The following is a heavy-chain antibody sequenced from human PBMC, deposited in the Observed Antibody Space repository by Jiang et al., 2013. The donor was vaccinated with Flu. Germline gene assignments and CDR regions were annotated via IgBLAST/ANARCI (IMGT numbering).Heavy chain of an antibody. D-gene: IGHD1-1*01. CDR2: TYYRSNWHY. CDR1: GDSVSSSSAF. Sequence: SQTLSLTCAISGDSVSSSSAFWNWIRQSPSRGLEWLGRTYYRSNWHYDYAVSMRGRITINPDTSKNQFSMQLNSVTPDDTAIYYCGREYNWNGVDFWGQGALVTVSS. V-gene: IGHV6-1*01. J-gene: IGHJ4*02. CDR3: GREYNWNGVDF.